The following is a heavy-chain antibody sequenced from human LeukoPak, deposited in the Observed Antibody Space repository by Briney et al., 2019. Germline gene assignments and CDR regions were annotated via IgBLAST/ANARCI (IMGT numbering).Heavy chain of an antibody. Sequence: ASVKVSCKASGYTFTGYYMHWVRQAPGQGLEWMGWINPNSGGTDYAQKFQGRVTMTRDTSISPAYMEVSRLRSDDTAVYYCARDYYDSSGYSRFDPWGQGTLVTVSS. V-gene: IGHV1-2*02. D-gene: IGHD3-22*01. CDR2: INPNSGGT. J-gene: IGHJ5*02. CDR3: ARDYYDSSGYSRFDP. CDR1: GYTFTGYY.